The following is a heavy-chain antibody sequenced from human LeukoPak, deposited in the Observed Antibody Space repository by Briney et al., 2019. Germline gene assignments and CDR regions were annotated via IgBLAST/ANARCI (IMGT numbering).Heavy chain of an antibody. Sequence: ASVKVSCKASGYTFTRYGISWVRQAPGQGLEWMGWISAYNGNTNYAQKLQGRVPMTTDTSTSTAYMELRSLRSDDTAVYYCARATLLDCSSTSCAFDYWGQGTLVTVST. CDR3: ARATLLDCSSTSCAFDY. J-gene: IGHJ4*02. D-gene: IGHD2-2*01. CDR1: GYTFTRYG. V-gene: IGHV1-18*01. CDR2: ISAYNGNT.